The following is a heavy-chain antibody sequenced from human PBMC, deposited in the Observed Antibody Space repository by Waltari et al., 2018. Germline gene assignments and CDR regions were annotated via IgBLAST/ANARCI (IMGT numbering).Heavy chain of an antibody. V-gene: IGHV3-7*04. J-gene: IGHJ6*02. D-gene: IGHD3-10*01. CDR1: GFTFSSYW. Sequence: EVQLVESGGGLVQPGGSLRLSCAASGFTFSSYWMSWVRQAPGKGLEWVANIKQDGSEKYDVDSVKGRFTISRDNAKNSLCLQMNSLRAEDTVVYYCAGGGMVQGVITHYYYYGMDVWGQGTTVTVSS. CDR3: AGGGMVQGVITHYYYYGMDV. CDR2: IKQDGSEK.